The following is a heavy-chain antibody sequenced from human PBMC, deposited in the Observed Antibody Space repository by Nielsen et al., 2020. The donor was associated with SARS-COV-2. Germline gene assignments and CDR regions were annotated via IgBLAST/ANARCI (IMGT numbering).Heavy chain of an antibody. CDR1: GYTFINHD. V-gene: IGHV1-8*01. CDR3: ARVDNVVVYHGDP. Sequence: ASVKVSCKASGYTFINHDINWVRQSTGQGLEWMGWMSPNSGNRDYAQKFQGRVVMTTDTSTSTAYMELRSLTSDDSAVYYCARVDNVVVYHGDPWGQGTLVTVSS. CDR2: MSPNSGNR. J-gene: IGHJ5*02. D-gene: IGHD2-15*01.